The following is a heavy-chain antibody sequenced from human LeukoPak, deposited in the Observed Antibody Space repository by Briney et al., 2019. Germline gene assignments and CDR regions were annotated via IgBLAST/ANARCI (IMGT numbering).Heavy chain of an antibody. Sequence: GESLKISCKGSGYDFTKYWIAWVRQMPGKGLEWMGIIYPGDSDTRYTPSFQGQVTISVDNSINTAYVQWGSLKDSDTAMYYCARHGTFPGIYFCDYWGQGTLVTVSS. D-gene: IGHD2/OR15-2a*01. J-gene: IGHJ4*02. CDR1: GYDFTKYW. CDR3: ARHGTFPGIYFCDY. CDR2: IYPGDSDT. V-gene: IGHV5-51*01.